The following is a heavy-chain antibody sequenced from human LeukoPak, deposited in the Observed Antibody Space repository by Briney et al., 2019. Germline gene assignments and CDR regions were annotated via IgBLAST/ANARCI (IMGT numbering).Heavy chain of an antibody. J-gene: IGHJ4*02. CDR1: GVSISSYY. CDR3: ARYGGSGWVIDN. D-gene: IGHD6-19*01. V-gene: IGHV4-59*08. CDR2: IYYTWAT. Sequence: SETLSLTCTVSGVSISSYYWTWIRQPPGKGLEWIGYIYYTWATCYNPSLKSRVTISVDTSKKQFSLKLTSVTAADTAVYYCARYGGSGWVIDNWGQGTLVTVSS.